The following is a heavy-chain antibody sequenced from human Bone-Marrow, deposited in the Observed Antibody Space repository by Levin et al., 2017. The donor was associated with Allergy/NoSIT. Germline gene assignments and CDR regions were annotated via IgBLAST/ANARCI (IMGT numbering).Heavy chain of an antibody. Sequence: WASVKVSCKTSGYTFTGYYIHWVRQAPGQGLEWMAWINPNSGGTNYAQKFQGRVTVTRDTSISTVYMELSRLRSDDTAVYYCARRYCSGGNCYPYDFGFWGQGTLVTVSS. V-gene: IGHV1-2*02. CDR1: GYTFTGYY. D-gene: IGHD2-15*01. CDR2: INPNSGGT. J-gene: IGHJ4*02. CDR3: ARRYCSGGNCYPYDFGF.